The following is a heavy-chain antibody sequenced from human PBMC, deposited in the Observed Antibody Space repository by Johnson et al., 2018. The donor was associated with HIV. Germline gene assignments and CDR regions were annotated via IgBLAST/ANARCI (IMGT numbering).Heavy chain of an antibody. D-gene: IGHD6-19*01. V-gene: IGHV3-23*04. CDR3: ARSGRMHNSGWYWGGAFDI. CDR1: KLTFSNYA. Sequence: VQLVESGGGLVQPGGSLRLSCAASKLTFSNYAMTWVRQAPGKGLEWVSRITSDGSSTSYADSVKGRFTISRDNSKNTLYLQMNTLGTADTAVSYCARSGRMHNSGWYWGGAFDIWGQGTMVTVSS. CDR2: ITSDGSST. J-gene: IGHJ3*02.